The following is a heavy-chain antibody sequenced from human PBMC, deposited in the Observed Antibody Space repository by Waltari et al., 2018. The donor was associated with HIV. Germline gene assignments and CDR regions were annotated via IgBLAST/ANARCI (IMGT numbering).Heavy chain of an antibody. CDR1: GFPFSRYT. D-gene: IGHD3-10*01. CDR3: ARDHGGPIDY. V-gene: IGHV3-48*02. Sequence: GPRVESGGGLVQPGGSLRLPLGASGFPFSRYTPTWVRQVPGQCVEWVSYMSSSSATTYYADSVKGRFTISRDNAKNSLYLQMNSLRDEDTAVYYCARDHGGPIDYWGQGTLVTVSS. CDR2: MSSSSATT. J-gene: IGHJ4*02.